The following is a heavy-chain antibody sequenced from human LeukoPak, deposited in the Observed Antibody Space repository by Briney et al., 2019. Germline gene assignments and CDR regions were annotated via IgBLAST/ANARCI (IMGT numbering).Heavy chain of an antibody. CDR3: AKDFSCYDSSGSGPDY. J-gene: IGHJ4*02. CDR2: IWYDGSNK. Sequence: GRSLRLSCAASGFTFSSYGMHWVRQAPGKGLEWVAVIWYDGSNKYYAESVKGRFTISRDNSKNTLCLQMNSLRAEDTAVYYCAKDFSCYDSSGSGPDYWGQGTLVTVSS. CDR1: GFTFSSYG. V-gene: IGHV3-33*06. D-gene: IGHD3-22*01.